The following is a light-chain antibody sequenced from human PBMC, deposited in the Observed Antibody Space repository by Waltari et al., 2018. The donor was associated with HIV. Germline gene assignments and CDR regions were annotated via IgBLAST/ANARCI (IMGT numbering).Light chain of an antibody. CDR3: QVWDSSSDQLV. CDR2: DDS. CDR1: NIGSKS. V-gene: IGLV3-21*04. J-gene: IGLJ3*02. Sequence: SYVLTQPPSVSVAPGTTARITCGGNNIGSKSVHWYQQKPGQAPVLVIYDDSDRPSGIPERFSGSKAGNTATLTISRVEAGDEADYYCQVWDSSSDQLVFGGGTKLTVL.